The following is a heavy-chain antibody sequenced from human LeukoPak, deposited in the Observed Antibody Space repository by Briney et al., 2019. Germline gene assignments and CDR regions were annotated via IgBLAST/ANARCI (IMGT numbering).Heavy chain of an antibody. V-gene: IGHV3-64*01. J-gene: IGHJ6*03. Sequence: GGSLRLSCAASGFTFSSYAMHWVRQAPGKGLEYVSAISSNGGSTYYANSVKGRFTISRDNSKNTLYLQMGSLRAEDMAVYYCARDAGRYFDWLGYMDVWGKGTTVTISS. CDR1: GFTFSSYA. CDR3: ARDAGRYFDWLGYMDV. D-gene: IGHD3-9*01. CDR2: ISSNGGST.